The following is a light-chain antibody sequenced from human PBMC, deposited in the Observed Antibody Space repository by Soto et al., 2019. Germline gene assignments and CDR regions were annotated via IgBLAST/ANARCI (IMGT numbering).Light chain of an antibody. Sequence: DIQMTQSPSSLSASVGDRVTITCRASESIRSYLNWYQQRPGKAPKRLIYGTSNLQTGVPSRFSGSGYGTDFTLTISSLQPEDFATYYCLQHETYPRTFGQGTKVEV. CDR3: LQHETYPRT. CDR2: GTS. V-gene: IGKV1-17*01. CDR1: ESIRSY. J-gene: IGKJ1*01.